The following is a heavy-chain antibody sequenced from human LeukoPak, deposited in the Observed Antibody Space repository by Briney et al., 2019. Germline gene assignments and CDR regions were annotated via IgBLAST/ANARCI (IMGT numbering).Heavy chain of an antibody. CDR1: GGTFSSYA. Sequence: ASVTVSCTVSGGTFSSYAISWVRQAPGQGLEWMGGIIPIFGTANYAQKFQGRVTITADESTSTAYMELSSLRSEDTAVYYCARVVSYDSSGYRPYNWFDLWGQGTLVTVSS. CDR3: ARVVSYDSSGYRPYNWFDL. J-gene: IGHJ5*02. D-gene: IGHD3-22*01. V-gene: IGHV1-69*13. CDR2: IIPIFGTA.